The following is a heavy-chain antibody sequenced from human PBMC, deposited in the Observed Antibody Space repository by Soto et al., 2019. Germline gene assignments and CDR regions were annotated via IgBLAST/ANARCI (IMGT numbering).Heavy chain of an antibody. CDR2: IDWDDDK. Sequence: SGPTLVNPTQTLTLTCTFSGFSLSTSGMCVSWIRQPPGKALEWLALIDWDDDKYYSTSLKTRLTISKDTSKNQVVLTMTNMEPVDTATYYCARGSGSGYYYYYYGMDVWGQGTTVTVSS. CDR3: ARGSGSGYYYYYYGMDV. J-gene: IGHJ6*02. CDR1: GFSLSTSGMC. V-gene: IGHV2-70*01. D-gene: IGHD3-22*01.